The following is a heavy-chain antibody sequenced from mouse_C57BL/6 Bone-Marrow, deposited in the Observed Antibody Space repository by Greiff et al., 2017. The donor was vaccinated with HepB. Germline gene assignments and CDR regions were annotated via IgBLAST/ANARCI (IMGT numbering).Heavy chain of an antibody. Sequence: EVHLVESGGDLVKPGGSLKLSCAASGFTFSSYGMSWVRQTPDKRLEWVATISSGGSYTYYPDSVKGRFTISRDNAKNTLYLQMSSLKSEDTAMYYCARHRGNWYFDVWGTGTTVTVSS. CDR1: GFTFSSYG. J-gene: IGHJ1*03. D-gene: IGHD3-1*01. CDR2: ISSGGSYT. V-gene: IGHV5-6*01. CDR3: ARHRGNWYFDV.